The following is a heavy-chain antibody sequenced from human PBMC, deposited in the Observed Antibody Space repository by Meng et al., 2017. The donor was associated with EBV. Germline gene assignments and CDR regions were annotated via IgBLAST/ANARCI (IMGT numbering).Heavy chain of an antibody. CDR3: ARRGYSSSRTEFDP. CDR2: IYYSGST. CDR1: GGSISSSSYY. V-gene: IGHV4-39*07. D-gene: IGHD6-13*01. J-gene: IGHJ5*02. Sequence: QLQLQESGPXLVKPXXXLSLNCTVSGGSISSSSYYWGWIRQPPGKGLEWIGSIYYSGSTYYNPSLKSRVTISVDTSKNQFSLKLSSVTAADTAVYYCARRGYSSSRTEFDPWGQGTLVTVSS.